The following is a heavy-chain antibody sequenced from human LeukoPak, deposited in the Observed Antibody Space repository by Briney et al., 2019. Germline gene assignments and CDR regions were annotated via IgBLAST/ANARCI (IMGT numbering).Heavy chain of an antibody. D-gene: IGHD3-22*01. Sequence: ASVKVSCKASGYTFTSYGISWVRQAPGQGLEWMGWISAYNGNTNYAQKLQGRVTMTTDTSTSTAYTELRSLRSDDTAVYYCATSLSFSSGYYYEYFQHWGQGTLVTVSS. V-gene: IGHV1-18*01. CDR3: ATSLSFSSGYYYEYFQH. J-gene: IGHJ1*01. CDR2: ISAYNGNT. CDR1: GYTFTSYG.